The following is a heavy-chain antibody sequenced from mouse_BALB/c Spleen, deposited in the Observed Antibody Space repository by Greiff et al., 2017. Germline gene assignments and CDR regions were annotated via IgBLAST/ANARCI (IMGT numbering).Heavy chain of an antibody. V-gene: IGHV3-6*02. CDR2: ISYDGSN. CDR3: ARAGYYGFAY. D-gene: IGHD2-3*01. Sequence: EVKVEESGPGLVKPSQSLSLTCSVTGYSITSGYYWNWIRQFPGNKLEWMGYISYDGSNNYNPSLKNRISITRDTSKNQFFLKLNSVTTEDTATYYCARAGYYGFAYWGQGTLVTVSA. J-gene: IGHJ3*01. CDR1: GYSITSGYY.